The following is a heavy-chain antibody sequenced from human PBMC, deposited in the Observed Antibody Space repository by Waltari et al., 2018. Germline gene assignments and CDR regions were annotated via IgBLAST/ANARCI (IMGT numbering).Heavy chain of an antibody. CDR1: GYIFINYF. V-gene: IGHV1-2*06. D-gene: IGHD2-15*01. Sequence: QVQLEQSGAEVRNHGASVKVSCKASGYIFINYFMHWVRQAPGQGLEWIGRINCRNGGPDYARKFQGRVTMTRDTSLNTAYLELTGLRSDDMAIYCCTLSFNVNAFNIWGPGTRVTASS. CDR3: TLSFNVNAFNI. J-gene: IGHJ3*01. CDR2: INCRNGGP.